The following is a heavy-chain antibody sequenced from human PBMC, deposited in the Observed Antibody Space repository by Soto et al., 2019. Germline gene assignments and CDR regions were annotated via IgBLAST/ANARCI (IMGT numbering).Heavy chain of an antibody. V-gene: IGHV3-30-3*01. Sequence: PWGSLRLSCAASGFTFSSYAMHWVRQSPGKGLEWVAVISYDGSNKYYADSVKGRFTISRDNSKNTLYLQMNSLRAEDTAVYYCARELYYYGSGLTPNYYYYGMDVWGQGTTVTVSS. CDR2: ISYDGSNK. CDR1: GFTFSSYA. J-gene: IGHJ6*02. CDR3: ARELYYYGSGLTPNYYYYGMDV. D-gene: IGHD3-10*01.